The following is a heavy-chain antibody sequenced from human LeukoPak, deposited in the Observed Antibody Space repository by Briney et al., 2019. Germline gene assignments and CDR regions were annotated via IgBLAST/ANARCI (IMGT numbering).Heavy chain of an antibody. D-gene: IGHD2-2*01. V-gene: IGHV3-9*01. CDR2: ISANSGSI. CDR3: AKKQEYQLLWADFDY. CDR1: GFNFDDYA. J-gene: IGHJ4*02. Sequence: TGGSLGLSCAASGFNFDDYAMNWVRQVAGKGLEWISIISANSGSIGYADSVKGRFTISRDNSKNTLYLQMNSLRAEDTAVYYCAKKQEYQLLWADFDYWGQGTLVTVSS.